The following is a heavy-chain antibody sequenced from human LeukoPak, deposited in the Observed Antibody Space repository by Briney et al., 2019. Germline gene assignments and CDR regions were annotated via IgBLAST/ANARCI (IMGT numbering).Heavy chain of an antibody. J-gene: IGHJ4*02. CDR3: ASIAVAGPDY. CDR2: INHSGST. V-gene: IGHV4-34*01. D-gene: IGHD6-19*01. CDR1: GGSFSGYY. Sequence: SETLSLTCAVYGGSFSGYYWSWIRQPPGKGLVWIGEINHSGSTNYNPSLKSRVTISVDTSKNQFSLKLSSVTAADTAVYYCASIAVAGPDYWGQGTLVTVSS.